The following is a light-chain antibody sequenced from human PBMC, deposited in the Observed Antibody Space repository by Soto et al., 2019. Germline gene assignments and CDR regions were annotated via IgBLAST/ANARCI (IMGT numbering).Light chain of an antibody. Sequence: QSALTQPASVSGSPGQSITISCTGTSSDVGGYNYVSWYQQHPGKAPNLMIFEVSNRPSGVSNRFSGSKSGNTASLTISGLQAEDEADYYCSSYTSSSTLVVFVGGTQLTVL. V-gene: IGLV2-14*01. CDR1: SSDVGGYNY. J-gene: IGLJ2*01. CDR3: SSYTSSSTLVV. CDR2: EVS.